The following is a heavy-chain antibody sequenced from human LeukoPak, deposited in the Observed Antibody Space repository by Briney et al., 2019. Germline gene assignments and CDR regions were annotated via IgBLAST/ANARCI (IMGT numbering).Heavy chain of an antibody. CDR1: GDSIRTSNYY. D-gene: IGHD6-13*01. CDR3: ARPSYIAAAGFDY. J-gene: IGHJ4*02. Sequence: KPSETLSLTCAVSGDSIRTSNYYCAWIRQPPGRGLEWIGTVYYSRSPYFNPSLKSRVTISVDTSKNQFSLKLSSVTAADTAVYYCARPSYIAAAGFDYWGQGTLVTVSS. V-gene: IGHV4-39*01. CDR2: VYYSRSP.